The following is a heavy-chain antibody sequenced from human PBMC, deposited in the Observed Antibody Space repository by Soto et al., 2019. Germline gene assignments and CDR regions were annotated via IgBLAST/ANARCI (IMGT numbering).Heavy chain of an antibody. CDR1: GGTFSSYA. CDR2: IIPIFGTA. Sequence: QVQLVQSGAEVKKPGSSVKVSCKASGGTFSSYAISWVRQAPGQGLEWMGGIIPIFGTANYAQKFQGRVTITADESTSTAYMELSSLRSEDTAVYYCAKEIAAAPLAGGKHWFDPWGQGTLVTVSS. J-gene: IGHJ5*02. V-gene: IGHV1-69*01. D-gene: IGHD6-13*01. CDR3: AKEIAAAPLAGGKHWFDP.